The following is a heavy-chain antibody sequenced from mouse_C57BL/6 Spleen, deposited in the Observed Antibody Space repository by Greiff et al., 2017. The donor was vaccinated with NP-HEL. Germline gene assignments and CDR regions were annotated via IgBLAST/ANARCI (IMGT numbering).Heavy chain of an antibody. J-gene: IGHJ2*01. CDR2: IHPNSGST. D-gene: IGHD4-1*01. CDR1: GYTFTSYW. V-gene: IGHV1-64*01. CDR3: ARNWDLYYFDY. Sequence: QVQLKQPGAELVKPGASVKLSCKASGYTFTSYWMHWVKQRPGQGLEWIGMIHPNSGSTNYNEKFKSKATLTVDKSSSTAYMQHSSLTSEDAAVYDGARNWDLYYFDYWGQGTTLTVSS.